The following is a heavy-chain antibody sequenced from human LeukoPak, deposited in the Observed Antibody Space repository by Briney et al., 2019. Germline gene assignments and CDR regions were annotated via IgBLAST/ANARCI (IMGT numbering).Heavy chain of an antibody. CDR3: ASTHSEYYYDSSGYYIESDWYFDL. D-gene: IGHD3-22*01. CDR1: GFTFSSYS. J-gene: IGHJ2*01. CDR2: ISSSSSYI. Sequence: GGSLRLSCAASGFTFSSYSMNWVRQAPGKGQEWVSSISSSSSYIYYADSVKGRFTISRDNAKNSLYLQMNSLRAEDTAVYYCASTHSEYYYDSSGYYIESDWYFDLWGRGTLVTVSS. V-gene: IGHV3-21*01.